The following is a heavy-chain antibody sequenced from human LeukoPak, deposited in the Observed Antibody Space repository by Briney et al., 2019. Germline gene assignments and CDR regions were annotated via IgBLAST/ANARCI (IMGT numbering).Heavy chain of an antibody. CDR3: ARDERLCNGDNHYPDLGY. V-gene: IGHV1-2*02. Sequence: ASVKVSCKASGYTFTGYYMFWVRQAPGQGLEWMGWINPNTGATQYAQNFQGRVTLTRDTSVRTTFMERSSLRSDDTAFYYSARDERLCNGDNHYPDLGYWGQGTLVTVSS. CDR1: GYTFTGYY. CDR2: INPNTGAT. J-gene: IGHJ4*02. D-gene: IGHD4/OR15-4a*01.